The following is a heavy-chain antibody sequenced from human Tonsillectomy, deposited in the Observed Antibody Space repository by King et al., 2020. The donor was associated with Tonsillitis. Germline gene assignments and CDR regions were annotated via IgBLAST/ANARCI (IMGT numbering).Heavy chain of an antibody. J-gene: IGHJ4*02. D-gene: IGHD6-13*01. CDR2: ISYDGSNK. CDR1: GFTFSSYP. CDR3: ARESLASEYSSRWYERFDY. V-gene: IGHV3-30*04. Sequence: VQLVESGGGVVQPGRFLRLSCAASGFTFSSYPMHWVRQAPGKGLEWVAVISYDGSNKSSADSVKGRFTLSRDNSKNTLFLQMSRLRAEHTAVYYCARESLASEYSSRWYERFDYWGQGTLVTVSS.